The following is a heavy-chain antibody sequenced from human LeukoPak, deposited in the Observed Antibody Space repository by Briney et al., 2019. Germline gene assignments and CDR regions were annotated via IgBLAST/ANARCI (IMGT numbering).Heavy chain of an antibody. V-gene: IGHV3-64*01. CDR1: GFTFNVYS. J-gene: IGHJ4*02. D-gene: IGHD5-12*01. CDR3: ARSLGGSSAYVLNDPYEF. CDR2: INPNGDST. Sequence: PGGSLRLSCAGSGFTFNVYSMHWVRQAPGRGLEYVSAINPNGDSTYYANSVKGRFTISRDNSKNTLYLQMGSLRAEDMAMYYCARSLGGSSAYVLNDPYEFWGQGTLVTVSS.